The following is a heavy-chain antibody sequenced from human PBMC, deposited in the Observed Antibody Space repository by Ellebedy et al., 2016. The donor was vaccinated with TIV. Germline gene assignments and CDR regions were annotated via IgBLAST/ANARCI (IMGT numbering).Heavy chain of an antibody. CDR3: ASDAPYYSDSSGYDC. J-gene: IGHJ4*02. D-gene: IGHD3-22*01. Sequence: GESLKISCAVSGFTFSDYYMSWIRQAPGKGLEWISYISHTGSTIYSADSVKGRFTVSRDNAKNSLYLQMNSLRAEDTAVYYCASDAPYYSDSSGYDCWGPGTLVTVSS. CDR2: ISHTGSTI. CDR1: GFTFSDYY. V-gene: IGHV3-11*01.